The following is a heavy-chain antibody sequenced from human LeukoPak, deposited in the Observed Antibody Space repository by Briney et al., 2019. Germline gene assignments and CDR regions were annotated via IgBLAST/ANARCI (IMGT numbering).Heavy chain of an antibody. Sequence: PSQTLSLTCTVSGGSISSGSSYWSWIRQPAGRGLEWIGRIYTSGSTNYNPSLKSRVPISVDKAKNQFSLELSSVTAADTAVYYCAREFNYDILTGYYYDAFDIWGQGTMVTVSS. D-gene: IGHD3-9*01. J-gene: IGHJ3*02. CDR3: AREFNYDILTGYYYDAFDI. V-gene: IGHV4-61*02. CDR1: GGSISSGSSY. CDR2: IYTSGST.